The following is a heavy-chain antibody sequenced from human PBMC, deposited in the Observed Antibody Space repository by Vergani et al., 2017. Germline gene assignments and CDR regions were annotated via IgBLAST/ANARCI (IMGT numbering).Heavy chain of an antibody. CDR1: GYTFTSHY. V-gene: IGHV1-46*01. CDR2: INPSRCST. D-gene: IGHD4-17*01. CDR3: ARVETTVTTYFDY. J-gene: IGHJ4*02. Sequence: QVQLVQSGAEVKKPGASVKVSCKASGYTFTSHYMHWLQQAPAQGLEWMGIINPSRCSTSHAQKFQGRVTMTRDTSTSTVYMELSSLRSEDTAVYYCARVETTVTTYFDYWGQGTLVTVSS.